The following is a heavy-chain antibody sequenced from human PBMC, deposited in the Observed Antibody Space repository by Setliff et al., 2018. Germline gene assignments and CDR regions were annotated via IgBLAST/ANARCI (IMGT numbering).Heavy chain of an antibody. J-gene: IGHJ3*02. D-gene: IGHD5-12*01. Sequence: SETLSLTCTVSGGSIGSYYWSWIRQPPGKGLEWIGYICYSGSTNYNPSLKSRVTISVDASKNQFSLKLSSVTAADTAVYYCARVGRGYSGYASSAFDIWGQGTMVTVSS. CDR2: ICYSGST. CDR3: ARVGRGYSGYASSAFDI. V-gene: IGHV4-59*01. CDR1: GGSIGSYY.